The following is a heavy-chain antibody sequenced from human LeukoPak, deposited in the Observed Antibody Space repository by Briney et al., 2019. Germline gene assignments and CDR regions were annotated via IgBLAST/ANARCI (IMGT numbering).Heavy chain of an antibody. CDR2: ISYDGSNK. D-gene: IGHD7-27*01. CDR1: GFTFSSYA. Sequence: PGRSLRLSCAASGFTFSSYAMHWVGQAPGKGLDWVAVISYDGSNKYYADSVKGRFPISRDNSKNTLYLQMNSLRAEDTAVYYCARDRTGDFDYWGQGTLVTVSS. V-gene: IGHV3-30-3*01. CDR3: ARDRTGDFDY. J-gene: IGHJ4*02.